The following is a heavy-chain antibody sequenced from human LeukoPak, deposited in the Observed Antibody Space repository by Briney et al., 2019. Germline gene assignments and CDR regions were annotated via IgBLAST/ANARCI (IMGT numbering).Heavy chain of an antibody. CDR3: PKARDIVVVPADWGINFDY. CDR2: ISYDGSNK. Sequence: GGSLRLSCAASGFTFSSYGMHWVRQAPGKGLEWVAVISYDGSNKYYADSVKGRFTISRDNSKTTLYLQMNSLRAEDAAVYYGPKARDIVVVPADWGINFDYWGQGTLVTASS. V-gene: IGHV3-30*18. D-gene: IGHD2-2*01. J-gene: IGHJ4*02. CDR1: GFTFSSYG.